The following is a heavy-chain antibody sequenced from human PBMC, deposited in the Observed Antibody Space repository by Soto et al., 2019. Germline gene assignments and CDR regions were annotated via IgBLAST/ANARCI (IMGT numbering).Heavy chain of an antibody. Sequence: SETLSLTCAVSGGSISSSNWWSWVRQPPGKGLEWIGEIYHSGSTNYNPSLKSRVTISVDKSKNQFSLKLSSVTAADTAVYYCARVSDIVAAYFDYWGQGTLVTVSS. CDR2: IYHSGST. V-gene: IGHV4-4*02. J-gene: IGHJ4*02. CDR1: GGSISSSNW. D-gene: IGHD5-12*01. CDR3: ARVSDIVAAYFDY.